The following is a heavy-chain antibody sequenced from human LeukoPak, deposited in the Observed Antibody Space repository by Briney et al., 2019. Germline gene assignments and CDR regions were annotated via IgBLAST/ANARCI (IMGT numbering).Heavy chain of an antibody. Sequence: GGSLRLSCAASGFTLSDYYMDWVRQAPGKGREWVGRSKNKANSYTTDFAASVKGRFTISRDESKNSLFLQMNSLKIEDTAVYYCARDIVGAPYWGQGTLVTVSS. CDR2: SKNKANSYTT. CDR3: ARDIVGAPY. CDR1: GFTLSDYY. D-gene: IGHD1-26*01. V-gene: IGHV3-72*01. J-gene: IGHJ4*02.